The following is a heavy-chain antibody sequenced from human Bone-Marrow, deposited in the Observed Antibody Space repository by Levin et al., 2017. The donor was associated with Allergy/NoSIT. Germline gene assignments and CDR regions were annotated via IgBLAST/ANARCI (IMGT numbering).Heavy chain of an antibody. CDR3: ARGRSSGSSLGVDY. CDR2: IWYDGSNK. CDR1: GFTFSSYA. Sequence: GESLKISCAASGFTFSSYAMHWVRQAPGKGLEWVAAIWYDGSNKYYGDSVKGRFTISRDNSKNTLSLQMNSLRAEDTSVYYCARGRSSGSSLGVDYWGQGTLVTVSS. V-gene: IGHV3-33*01. D-gene: IGHD1-26*01. J-gene: IGHJ4*02.